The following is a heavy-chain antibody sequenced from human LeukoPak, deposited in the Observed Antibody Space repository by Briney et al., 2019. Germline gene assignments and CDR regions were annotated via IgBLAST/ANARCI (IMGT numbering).Heavy chain of an antibody. CDR2: IKEDGSEK. V-gene: IGHV3-7*01. CDR3: AREGSGYGRYYYYGMDV. Sequence: GGSLRLSCAASGFTFSSYGMHWVRQAPGKGLEWVANIKEDGSEKYYVDSVKGRFTISRDNAKNSLYLQMNSLRGEDTAVYYCAREGSGYGRYYYYGMDVWGQGATVTVSS. CDR1: GFTFSSYG. D-gene: IGHD5-12*01. J-gene: IGHJ6*02.